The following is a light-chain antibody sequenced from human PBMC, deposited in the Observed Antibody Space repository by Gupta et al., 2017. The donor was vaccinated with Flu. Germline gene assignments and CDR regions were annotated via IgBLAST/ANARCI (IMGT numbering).Light chain of an antibody. Sequence: QSVLTQPPSVSGAPGQRVTIPCTGSSSNIGAGYDVHWYQQVPGTPPKLLIYENNDRPSGVPDRFSGSKSGTSASLAITGLQAEDEADYYCQSYDSSLSGHVVFGGGTKLTVL. V-gene: IGLV1-40*01. CDR3: QSYDSSLSGHVV. CDR2: ENN. J-gene: IGLJ2*01. CDR1: SSNIGAGYD.